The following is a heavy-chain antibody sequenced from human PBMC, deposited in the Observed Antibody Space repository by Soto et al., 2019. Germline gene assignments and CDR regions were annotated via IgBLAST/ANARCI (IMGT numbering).Heavy chain of an antibody. J-gene: IGHJ4*02. V-gene: IGHV1-3*05. D-gene: IGHD2-15*01. CDR2: INAGNGDT. CDR3: ARGGAGYYFDY. Sequence: QVQLVQSGAEEKKPGASVKVSCKASGYTFTNYAIHWVRQAPGQRLEWMGWINAGNGDTKYSQKFQGRVTITRDTSANTAYMELSGLRSEGTAVYYCARGGAGYYFDYWGQGTLVTVSS. CDR1: GYTFTNYA.